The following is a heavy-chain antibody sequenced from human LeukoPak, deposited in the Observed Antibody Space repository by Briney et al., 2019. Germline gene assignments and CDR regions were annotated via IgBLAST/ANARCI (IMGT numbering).Heavy chain of an antibody. CDR3: AKDLIRSGDYGAFDI. D-gene: IGHD4-17*01. J-gene: IGHJ3*02. CDR2: IYNGDYT. CDR1: GFTVSSNY. V-gene: IGHV3-53*01. Sequence: PGGSLRLSCAASGFTVSSNYMNWVRQAPGKGLEWVSVIYNGDYTHYAGSVKGQFTISRDSSKNTLSLQMNSLRAEDTAVYYCAKDLIRSGDYGAFDIWGQGTTVTVSS.